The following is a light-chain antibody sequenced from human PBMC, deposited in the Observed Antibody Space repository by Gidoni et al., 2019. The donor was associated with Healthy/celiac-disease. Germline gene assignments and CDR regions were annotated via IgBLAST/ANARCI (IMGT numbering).Light chain of an antibody. Sequence: QSALTQPAPVSGPPGQSITISCTGTSSDVGGYNYVSWYQQHPGKAPKLMIFDVSNRPSGVSNRFSGSKSGNTASLTISGLRAEDEADYYCSSYTTINTGVFGTGTKVTVL. CDR3: SSYTTINTGV. V-gene: IGLV2-14*01. CDR2: DVS. CDR1: SSDVGGYNY. J-gene: IGLJ1*01.